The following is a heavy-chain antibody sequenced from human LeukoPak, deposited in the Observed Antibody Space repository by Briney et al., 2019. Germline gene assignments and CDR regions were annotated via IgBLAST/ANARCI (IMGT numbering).Heavy chain of an antibody. J-gene: IGHJ4*02. D-gene: IGHD3-10*01. V-gene: IGHV4-39*07. CDR1: GGSVSSSTYY. Sequence: SETLSLTCTVSGGSVSSSTYYWGWIRQPPGKGLEWIGTTWYTGATHYNPPLNSRVTISVDTSKNQFSLNINSATAADTAVYFCARAYWTPDFGSGIFFGYWGQGILVTVSS. CDR2: TWYTGAT. CDR3: ARAYWTPDFGSGIFFGY.